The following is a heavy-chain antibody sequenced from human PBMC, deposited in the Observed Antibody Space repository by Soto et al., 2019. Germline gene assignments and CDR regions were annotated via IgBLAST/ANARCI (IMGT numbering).Heavy chain of an antibody. D-gene: IGHD3-22*01. CDR1: GGSISSGGYS. Sequence: SETLSLTCAVSGGSISSGGYSWSWIRQPPGKGLEWIGYIYHSGSTYYTPSLKSRVAMSVDRSKNQFSLKLSSVTAADTAVYYCARQASGYYYGWFDPWGQGTLVTVSS. V-gene: IGHV4-30-2*01. J-gene: IGHJ5*02. CDR3: ARQASGYYYGWFDP. CDR2: IYHSGST.